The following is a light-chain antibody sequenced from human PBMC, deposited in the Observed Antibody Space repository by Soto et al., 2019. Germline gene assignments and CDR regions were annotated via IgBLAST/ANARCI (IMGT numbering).Light chain of an antibody. CDR3: AAWDDSLAGPV. CDR2: SNN. J-gene: IGLJ3*02. CDR1: SSNIGSNT. Sequence: QSVLTQPPSASGAPGQRVTISCSGSSSNIGSNTVNWYQQFPGTAPRVLMYSNNQRPSGVPDRFSGSKSGTSVFLAISGLQSDDEADYYCAAWDDSLAGPVFGGGTKVTVL. V-gene: IGLV1-44*01.